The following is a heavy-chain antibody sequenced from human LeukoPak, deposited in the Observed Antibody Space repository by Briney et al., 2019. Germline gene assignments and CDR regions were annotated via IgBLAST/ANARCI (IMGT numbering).Heavy chain of an antibody. Sequence: PSETLSLTCTVSGGSISSYYWSWIRQPPGKGLEWIGYIYYSGSTNYNPSLKSRVTISVDTSKNQFSLKLSSVTAADTAVYYCARERLQYNWFDHWGQGTLVTVSS. CDR3: ARERLQYNWFDH. D-gene: IGHD4-11*01. V-gene: IGHV4-59*01. CDR2: IYYSGST. CDR1: GGSISSYY. J-gene: IGHJ5*02.